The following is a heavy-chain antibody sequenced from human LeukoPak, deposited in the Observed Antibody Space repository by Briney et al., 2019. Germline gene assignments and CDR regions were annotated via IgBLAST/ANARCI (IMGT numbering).Heavy chain of an antibody. Sequence: GGSLSLSCAVSGFTFSSYAMHWVRQAPGKGLEWVAVISYDGSNKYYADSVKGRVTISRDNSKTTLYLQMNRLRAEDTAVYSCASDMTTRGVYYYYGMDVWGKGTTVTVSS. CDR2: ISYDGSNK. V-gene: IGHV3-30-3*01. D-gene: IGHD4-17*01. J-gene: IGHJ6*04. CDR3: ASDMTTRGVYYYYGMDV. CDR1: GFTFSSYA.